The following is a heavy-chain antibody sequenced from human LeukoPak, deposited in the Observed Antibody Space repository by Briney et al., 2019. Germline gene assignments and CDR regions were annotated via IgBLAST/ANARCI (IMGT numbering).Heavy chain of an antibody. J-gene: IGHJ5*02. D-gene: IGHD5-24*01. CDR1: GGSVSSGSYY. CDR2: IYYSGST. V-gene: IGHV4-61*01. CDR3: ASRRDEAWFDP. Sequence: ASETLSLTCTVSGGSVSSGSYYWSWIRQPPGKGLEWIGYIYYSGSTNYNPSLKSRVTISVDTSKNQFSLKLSSVTAADTAVYYCASRRDEAWFDPWGQGTLVTVSS.